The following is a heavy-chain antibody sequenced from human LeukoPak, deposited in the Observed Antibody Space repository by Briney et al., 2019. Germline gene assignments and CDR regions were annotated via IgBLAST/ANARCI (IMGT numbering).Heavy chain of an antibody. CDR3: ARGAPPQN. Sequence: SETLSLTCTVSGGSISSSSYYWGWIRQPPGKGLEWIGSVYYTGASYYNPSLKSRATISIDTSKKHFSLKLTSVTAADTAVYYCARGAPPQNWGQGTLVTVSS. CDR1: GGSISSSSYY. CDR2: VYYTGAS. J-gene: IGHJ4*02. V-gene: IGHV4-39*07.